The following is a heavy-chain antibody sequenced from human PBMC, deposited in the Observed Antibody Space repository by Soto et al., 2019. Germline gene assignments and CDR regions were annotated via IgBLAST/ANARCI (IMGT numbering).Heavy chain of an antibody. CDR3: ARVVSSSDDALDI. CDR1: GYTFTGYY. J-gene: IGHJ3*02. Sequence: ASVKVSCKASGYTFTGYYMHWVRQAPGQGLEWMGWINPNSGGTNYAQKFQGWVTMTRDTSISTAYMELSRLRSDDTAVYYCARVVSSSDDALDIWGQGTMVTVSS. D-gene: IGHD6-13*01. V-gene: IGHV1-2*04. CDR2: INPNSGGT.